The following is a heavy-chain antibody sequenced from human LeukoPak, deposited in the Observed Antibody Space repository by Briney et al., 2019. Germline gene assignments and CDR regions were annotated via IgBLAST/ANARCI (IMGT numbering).Heavy chain of an antibody. Sequence: KPSETLSLTCAVYGGSFSGYYWRWIRQPPGKGLEWIGEINHSGSTNYNPSLKSRVTISVDTSKNQFSLKLSSVTAADTAVYYCAIPSGYSYGPYFQHWGQGTLVTVSS. V-gene: IGHV4-34*01. D-gene: IGHD5-18*01. CDR3: AIPSGYSYGPYFQH. CDR2: INHSGST. CDR1: GGSFSGYY. J-gene: IGHJ1*01.